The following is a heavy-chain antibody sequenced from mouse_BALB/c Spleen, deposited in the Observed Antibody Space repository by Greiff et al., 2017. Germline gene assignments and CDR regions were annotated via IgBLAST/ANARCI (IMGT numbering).Heavy chain of an antibody. Sequence: QVHVKQSGPGLVQPSQSLSITCTVSGFSLTSYGVHWVRQSPGKGLEWLGVIWSGGSTDYNAAFISRLSISKDNSKSQVFFKMNSLQANDTAIYYCAKIYYGYWYFDVWGAGTTVTVSS. CDR2: IWSGGST. CDR1: GFSLTSYG. J-gene: IGHJ1*01. CDR3: AKIYYGYWYFDV. V-gene: IGHV2-2*02. D-gene: IGHD2-1*01.